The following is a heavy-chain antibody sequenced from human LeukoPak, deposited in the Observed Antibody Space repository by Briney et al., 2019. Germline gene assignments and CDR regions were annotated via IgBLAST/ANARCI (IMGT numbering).Heavy chain of an antibody. CDR2: ISSSSSTI. CDR1: GFTFSSYS. V-gene: IGHV3-48*01. Sequence: GGSLRLSCAASGFTFSSYSMNWVRQAPGKGLEWVSYISSSSSTIYYADSVKGRFTISRDNAKNSLYPQMNSLRAEDTAVYYCARGPTGDSYYWGQGTLVTVSS. D-gene: IGHD7-27*01. CDR3: ARGPTGDSYY. J-gene: IGHJ4*02.